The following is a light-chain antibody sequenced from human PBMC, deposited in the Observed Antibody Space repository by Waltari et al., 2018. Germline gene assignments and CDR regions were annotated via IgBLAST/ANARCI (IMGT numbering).Light chain of an antibody. Sequence: EIVLTQSPGTPSLSPGERVTLSCRASQSVSRSYFAWYQQKPGQAPRLLIYGASSRATGIPDRFSGSGSGTDFTLTISRLEPEDFAVYYCQQYGSSPWMFGQGTKVEIK. CDR1: QSVSRSY. V-gene: IGKV3-20*01. CDR3: QQYGSSPWM. CDR2: GAS. J-gene: IGKJ1*01.